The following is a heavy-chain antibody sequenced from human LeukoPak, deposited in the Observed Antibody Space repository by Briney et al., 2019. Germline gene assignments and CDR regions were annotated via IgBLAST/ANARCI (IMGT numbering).Heavy chain of an antibody. CDR2: IYYSGST. CDR3: ARTTSIAARPHFDY. Sequence: SETLSLTCTVSGGSISSGGYYWSWIRQHPGKGLEWIGYIYYSGSTYYNPSLKSRVTISVDTSKNQFSLKLGSVTAADTAVYYCARTTSIAARPHFDYWAREPWSPSPQ. D-gene: IGHD6-6*01. J-gene: IGHJ4*02. CDR1: GGSISSGGYY. V-gene: IGHV4-31*03.